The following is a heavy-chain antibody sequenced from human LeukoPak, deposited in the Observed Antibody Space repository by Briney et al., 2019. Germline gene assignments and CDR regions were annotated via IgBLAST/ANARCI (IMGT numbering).Heavy chain of an antibody. CDR2: ISGSGGST. Sequence: GGSLRLPCAASGFTFSSYWMTWVRQAPGKGLEWVSAISGSGGSTYYADSVKGRFTISRDNSKNTLYLQMNSLRAEDTAVYYCAKDQGVGATTGGFDYWGQGTLVTVSS. CDR3: AKDQGVGATTGGFDY. J-gene: IGHJ4*02. D-gene: IGHD1-26*01. CDR1: GFTFSSYW. V-gene: IGHV3-23*01.